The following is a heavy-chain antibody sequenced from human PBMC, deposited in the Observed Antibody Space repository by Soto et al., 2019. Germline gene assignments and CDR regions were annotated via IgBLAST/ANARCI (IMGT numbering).Heavy chain of an antibody. V-gene: IGHV4-39*01. Sequence: QLQLQESGPGLVKPSETLSLTFTVSGGSISSSRYSWGWIRQRPGKGLGWVGSIYYSGSTYYNPSLNRRVTISVDTSKNQFSLTLSSVPAADTAVYSCARQRNVNAVAAYFDLWGRGALVTVSS. CDR3: ARQRNVNAVAAYFDL. CDR1: GGSISSSRYS. J-gene: IGHJ2*01. D-gene: IGHD6-19*01. CDR2: IYYSGST.